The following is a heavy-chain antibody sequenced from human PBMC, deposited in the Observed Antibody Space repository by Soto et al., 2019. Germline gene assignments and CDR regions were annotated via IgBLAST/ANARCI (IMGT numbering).Heavy chain of an antibody. D-gene: IGHD6-19*01. V-gene: IGHV3-23*01. J-gene: IGHJ4*02. CDR3: AKDREAVAGVAGSFDY. CDR1: GFTFSSYA. Sequence: PGGSLRLSCAASGFTFSSYAMSWVRQAPGKGLEWVSAISGSGGSTYYADSVKGRFTISRDNSKNTLYLQMNSLRAEDTAVYYCAKDREAVAGVAGSFDYWGQGTLVTVSS. CDR2: ISGSGGST.